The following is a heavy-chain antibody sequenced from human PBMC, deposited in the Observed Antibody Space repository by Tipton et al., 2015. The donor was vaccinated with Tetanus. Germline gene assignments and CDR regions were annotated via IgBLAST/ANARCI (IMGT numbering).Heavy chain of an antibody. CDR3: ARYSIVATSNNWFDP. CDR2: MYHSGQA. V-gene: IGHV4-30-4*01. CDR1: GGSIRDHI. Sequence: LRLSCTVSGGSIRDHIWSWIRQPPGKGLEWIGYMYHSGQAYYNSSLKSRVVILVDTSKNQFSLKLSSVTAADTAVYYCARYSIVATSNNWFDPWGQGTLVTVSS. J-gene: IGHJ5*02. D-gene: IGHD5-12*01.